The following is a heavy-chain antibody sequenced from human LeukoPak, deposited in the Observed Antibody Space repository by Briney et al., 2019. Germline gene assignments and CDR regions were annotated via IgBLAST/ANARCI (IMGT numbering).Heavy chain of an antibody. Sequence: SETLSLTCTLSGASISSSYWSWFRQPPGKRLEWIGYIYYTGGTNYNPSLESRVTISVDTSKTQFSLKLRSVTAADTAVYYCARLGEAVAGSGKWYFDLWGRGTLVTVFS. CDR2: IYYTGGT. D-gene: IGHD6-19*01. CDR1: GASISSSY. CDR3: ARLGEAVAGSGKWYFDL. V-gene: IGHV4-59*08. J-gene: IGHJ2*01.